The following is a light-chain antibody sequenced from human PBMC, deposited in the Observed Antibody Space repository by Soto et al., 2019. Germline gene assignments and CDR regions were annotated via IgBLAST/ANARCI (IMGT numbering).Light chain of an antibody. CDR1: QSISSK. V-gene: IGKV3-20*01. CDR3: QQYGTSLT. J-gene: IGKJ4*01. CDR2: GAS. Sequence: IVMTQSPATLSVSPGEIATLSFSASQSISSKLACYQQKPGQAPRLLIYGASSRATGIPDRFSGSGSGSDFTLTISRLEPEDFAVYYCQQYGTSLTFGGGTKVDIK.